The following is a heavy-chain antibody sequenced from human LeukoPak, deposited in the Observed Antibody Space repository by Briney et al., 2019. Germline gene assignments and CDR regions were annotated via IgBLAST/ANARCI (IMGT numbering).Heavy chain of an antibody. CDR1: GGSISSYY. V-gene: IGHV4-59*08. J-gene: IGHJ5*02. Sequence: SETLSLTCTVSGGSISSYYWSWIRQPPGKGLEWIGYIYYSGSTNYNPSLKSRVTISVGTSKNQFSLKLSSVTAADTAVYYRARKSYCSSTSCSMFDPWGQGTLVTVSS. CDR2: IYYSGST. CDR3: ARKSYCSSTSCSMFDP. D-gene: IGHD2-2*01.